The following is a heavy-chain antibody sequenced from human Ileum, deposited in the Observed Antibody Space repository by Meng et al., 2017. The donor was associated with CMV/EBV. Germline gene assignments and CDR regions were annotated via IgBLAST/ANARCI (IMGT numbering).Heavy chain of an antibody. CDR2: INHTGNT. J-gene: IGHJ5*02. D-gene: IGHD4-11*01. CDR1: GGSFPASY. CDR3: ARGVTCVHLDP. V-gene: IGHV4-34*01. Sequence: VHLKPWGPGLLKPSETLSLTCPVYGGSFPASYWSWIRQPPGKGLEWIGKINHTGNTNYNPSLAGRVTISLDTSKSRFSLEVSSVTAADTAVYYCARGVTCVHLDPWGQGTLVTVSS.